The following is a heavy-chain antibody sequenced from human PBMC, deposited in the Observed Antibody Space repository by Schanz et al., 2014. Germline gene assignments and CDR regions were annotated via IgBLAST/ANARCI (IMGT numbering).Heavy chain of an antibody. Sequence: QVQLQESGPGLVKSSETLSLTCTVSGGSISSFYWGWIRQPAGKGLEWIGRIYPSGSTNYNPSLKSRVTLSLDPSKTQFSLKLSSVTAADTAVYYCARDRGYDFSFDPWGQGTLVTVSS. CDR3: ARDRGYDFSFDP. D-gene: IGHD3-3*01. J-gene: IGHJ5*02. CDR2: IYPSGST. V-gene: IGHV4-4*07. CDR1: GGSISSFY.